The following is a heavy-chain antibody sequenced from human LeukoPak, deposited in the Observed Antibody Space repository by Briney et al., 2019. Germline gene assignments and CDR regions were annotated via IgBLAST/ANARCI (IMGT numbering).Heavy chain of an antibody. J-gene: IGHJ6*02. CDR3: ARNNGMDV. V-gene: IGHV3-7*03. Sequence: GGSLRLSCAASGFTFSSYWMSWVRQAPGRGPEWVANVNRDGSETYYLDSVKGRFTISKDNAKNSLYLQMNSLRAEDTALYHCARNNGMDVWGQGTTVIVSS. CDR2: VNRDGSET. CDR1: GFTFSSYW.